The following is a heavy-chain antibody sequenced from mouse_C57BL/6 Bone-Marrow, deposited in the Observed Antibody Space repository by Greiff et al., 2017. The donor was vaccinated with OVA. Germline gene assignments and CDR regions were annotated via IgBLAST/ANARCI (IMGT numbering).Heavy chain of an antibody. CDR3: ARGGPYDGYYVDAMDY. CDR2: ISYSGST. CDR1: GYSITSDY. J-gene: IGHJ4*01. Sequence: DVKLQESGPGLAKPSQTLSLTCSVTGYSITSDYWNWIRKFPGNKLEYMGYISYSGSTYYNPSLKSRISITRDTSKNQYYLQLNSVTTEDTATYYCARGGPYDGYYVDAMDYWGQGTSVTVSS. D-gene: IGHD2-3*01. V-gene: IGHV3-8*01.